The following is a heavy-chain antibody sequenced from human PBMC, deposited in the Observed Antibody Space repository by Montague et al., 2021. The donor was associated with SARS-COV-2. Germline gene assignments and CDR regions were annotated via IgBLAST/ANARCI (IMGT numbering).Heavy chain of an antibody. D-gene: IGHD3-10*01. CDR3: ASSYYYGSGTYVYSYYMDV. CDR2: ISYSGRT. J-gene: IGHJ6*03. CDR1: GGSVSSSSCY. Sequence: SETLSLTCTVSGGSVSSSSCYWGWIRPPPGMGLVGVSSISYSGRTYFSPSLKGSITISGDSSEDYVSLGLSSVTAADAAVYYCASSYYYGSGTYVYSYYMDVWGKGTTVTVSS. V-gene: IGHV4-39*02.